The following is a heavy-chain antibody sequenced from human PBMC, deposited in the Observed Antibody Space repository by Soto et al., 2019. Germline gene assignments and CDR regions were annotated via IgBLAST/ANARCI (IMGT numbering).Heavy chain of an antibody. Sequence: SETLSLTCTVSGDSFSNSNCNWGRKSAPKGLGWIGRIYPTGSTTYNPSLKSRLTMSVDTSKNQFSLRLTSMTAADTAVYYCATGRSEVVPGAMDTWGQGTMVTVSS. V-gene: IGHV4-4*07. J-gene: IGHJ5*02. CDR1: GDSFSNSN. CDR3: ATGRSEVVPGAMDT. CDR2: IYPTGST. D-gene: IGHD2-2*01.